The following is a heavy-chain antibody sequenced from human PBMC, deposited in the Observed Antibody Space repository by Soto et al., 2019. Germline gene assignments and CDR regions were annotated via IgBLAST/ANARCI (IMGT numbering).Heavy chain of an antibody. D-gene: IGHD5-12*01. CDR1: GWSISSYY. Sequence: QVQLQESGPGLVKPSETLSLTCTVSGWSISSYYWSWIRQPPGKGLEWIGYIYYRANPNYNPSLKSPVTIPQDTSKNQFSLKLSSVTAADTAAYYCARHYGDGYDYLDYWGQGTLVTVSS. CDR3: ARHYGDGYDYLDY. V-gene: IGHV4-59*08. J-gene: IGHJ4*02. CDR2: IYYRANP.